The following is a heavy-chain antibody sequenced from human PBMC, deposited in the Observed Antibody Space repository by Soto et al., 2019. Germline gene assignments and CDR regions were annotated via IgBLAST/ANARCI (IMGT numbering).Heavy chain of an antibody. CDR2: VYYSGSS. J-gene: IGHJ2*01. Sequence: QLQESGPGLVKPSQTLSLTCSVSGGSINNDDFYWSWLRQTPGKGLQWIGYVYYSGSSDCIPSHKSRLSMSIDKSKNQFTLKLSSVTAADTAIYYCARMSYYYDKWYFDLWGRGTLVTVSS. CDR3: ARMSYYYDKWYFDL. CDR1: GGSINNDDFY. V-gene: IGHV4-30-4*01. D-gene: IGHD3-22*01.